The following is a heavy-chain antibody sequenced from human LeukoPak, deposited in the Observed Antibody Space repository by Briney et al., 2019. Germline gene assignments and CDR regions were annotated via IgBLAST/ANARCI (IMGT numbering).Heavy chain of an antibody. CDR3: ARRDDYEGVDY. CDR2: IYYSGST. CDR1: GYSINNGYY. D-gene: IGHD4-17*01. J-gene: IGHJ4*02. Sequence: PSETLSLTCTVSGYSINNGYYWGWIRQPPGKGLEWIGSIYYSGSTYYNPSLKSRVTISVDTSKNQFSLKLSSVTAADTAVYYCARRDDYEGVDYWGQGTLVTVSS. V-gene: IGHV4-38-2*02.